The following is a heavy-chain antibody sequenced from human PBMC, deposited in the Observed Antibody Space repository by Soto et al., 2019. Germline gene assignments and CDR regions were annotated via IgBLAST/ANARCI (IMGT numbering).Heavy chain of an antibody. CDR1: GFTFSSYA. D-gene: IGHD6-13*01. CDR2: ISYDGSNK. Sequence: VGSLRLSCAASGFTFSSYAMHWVRQAPGKGLEWVAVISYDGSNKYYADSVKGRFTISRDNSKNTLYLQMNSLRAEDTAVYYCARDLGIAAAGYYYGMDVWGQGTTVTVSS. J-gene: IGHJ6*02. CDR3: ARDLGIAAAGYYYGMDV. V-gene: IGHV3-30-3*01.